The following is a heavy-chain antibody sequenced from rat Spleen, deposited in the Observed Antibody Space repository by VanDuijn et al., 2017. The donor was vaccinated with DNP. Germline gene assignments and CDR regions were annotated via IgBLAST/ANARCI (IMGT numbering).Heavy chain of an antibody. CDR1: GFIFSNYD. CDR2: ISTSGGNT. J-gene: IGHJ2*01. Sequence: EVQLVESGGGLVQSGRSLKLSCAASGFIFSNYDMVWVRQTPTKGLEWVASISTSGGNTYYRDSVKGRFTVSRDNAKSSLYLQMDSLRSEDTATYYCTTGVDYWGQGVMVTVSS. CDR3: TTGVDY. V-gene: IGHV5-19*01.